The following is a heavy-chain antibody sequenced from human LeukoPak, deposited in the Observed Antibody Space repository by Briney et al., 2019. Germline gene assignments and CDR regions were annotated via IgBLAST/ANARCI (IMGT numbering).Heavy chain of an antibody. CDR2: INPNSGGT. J-gene: IGHJ2*01. CDR1: GYTFTGYY. V-gene: IGHV1-2*02. D-gene: IGHD6-19*01. Sequence: ASVKVSCKASGYTFTGYYMHWVRQAPGQGLEWMGWINPNSGGTNYAQKLQGRVTMTTDTSTSTAYMELRSLRSDDTAVYYCARHSSGWHWYFDLWGRGTLVTVSS. CDR3: ARHSSGWHWYFDL.